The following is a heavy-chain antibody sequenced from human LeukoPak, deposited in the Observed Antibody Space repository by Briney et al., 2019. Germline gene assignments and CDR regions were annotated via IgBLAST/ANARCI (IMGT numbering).Heavy chain of an antibody. CDR2: ISSSSSYI. CDR3: ARGDEQWLPPSDY. J-gene: IGHJ4*02. CDR1: GFSFSTYA. D-gene: IGHD6-19*01. Sequence: GGSLRLSCAASGFSFSTYAMAWVRQAPGKGLEWVSSISSSSSYIYYADSVKGRFTISRDNAKNSLYLQMNSLRAEDTAVYYCARGDEQWLPPSDYWGQGTLVTVSS. V-gene: IGHV3-21*01.